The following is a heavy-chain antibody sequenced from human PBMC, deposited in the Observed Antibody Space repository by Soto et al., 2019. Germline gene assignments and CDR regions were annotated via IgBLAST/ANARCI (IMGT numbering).Heavy chain of an antibody. Sequence: VQLLESGGGLIQPGGSLRLSCAASGFTFSYGIHWLRQAPGKGLEWVAYISYDSSNKFYGDSVKGRFTISRYNSKNTQFLQMNSLRAEDKAVYFCAKLVIGYCSGNTCDDYWGQGTLVAVSS. V-gene: IGHV3-30*18. J-gene: IGHJ4*02. CDR2: ISYDSSNK. CDR1: GFTFSYG. D-gene: IGHD2-15*01. CDR3: AKLVIGYCSGNTCDDY.